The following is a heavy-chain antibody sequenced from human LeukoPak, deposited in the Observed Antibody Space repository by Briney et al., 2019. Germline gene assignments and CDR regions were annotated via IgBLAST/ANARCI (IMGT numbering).Heavy chain of an antibody. Sequence: ETLSLTCTVSGYSISSGYYWGWIRQPPGKGLEWVSQLGWWFANSVKGRFTISRDNSKNSLYLQMNSLRAEDTALYYCAKDAGNVVSLMMDVWGQGTTVTVSS. CDR1: GYSISSGYY. V-gene: IGHV3-43D*03. D-gene: IGHD2-15*01. CDR2: LGWWF. J-gene: IGHJ6*02. CDR3: AKDAGNVVSLMMDV.